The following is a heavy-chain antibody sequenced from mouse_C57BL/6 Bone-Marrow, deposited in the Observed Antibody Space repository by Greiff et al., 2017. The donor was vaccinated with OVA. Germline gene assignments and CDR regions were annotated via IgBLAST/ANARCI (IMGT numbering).Heavy chain of an antibody. D-gene: IGHD4-1*01. J-gene: IGHJ1*03. CDR1: GYTLTSYG. Sequence: VQLVESGAELARPGASVKLSCKASGYTLTSYGISWVKQRTGQGLESIGEIYPRSGNTYYNEKFKGKATLTADNSSSTAYMELRSLTSEDSAVSVWALTQYFDGWGTGTTVTVSS. CDR3: ALTQYFDG. CDR2: IYPRSGNT. V-gene: IGHV1-81*01.